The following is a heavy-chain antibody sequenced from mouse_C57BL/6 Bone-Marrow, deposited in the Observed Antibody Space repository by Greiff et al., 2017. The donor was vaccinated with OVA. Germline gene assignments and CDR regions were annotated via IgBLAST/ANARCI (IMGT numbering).Heavy chain of an antibody. Sequence: VQLQQSGGGLVKPGGSLKLSCAASGFTFSSYAMSWVRQTPEKRLEWVATISDGGSYTYYPDNVKGRFTISRDNAKNNLYLQMSHLKSEDTAMYYCAREGDYWYFDVWGTGPTVPVSS. CDR1: GFTFSSYA. CDR3: AREGDYWYFDV. CDR2: ISDGGSYT. J-gene: IGHJ1*03. V-gene: IGHV5-4*01.